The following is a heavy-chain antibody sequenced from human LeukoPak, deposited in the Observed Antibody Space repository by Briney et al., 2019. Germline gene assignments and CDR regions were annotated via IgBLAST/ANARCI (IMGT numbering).Heavy chain of an antibody. CDR1: GGTFSSYA. D-gene: IGHD1-26*01. V-gene: IGHV1-69*05. CDR2: IIPIFGTA. J-gene: IGHJ3*02. CDR3: ASPYSGSYYAFDI. Sequence: SVKVSCKASGGTFSSYAISWVRQAPGQGLEWMGGIIPIFGTANYAQKFQGRVTITTDESTSTAYMELSSLRSEDTAEYYCASPYSGSYYAFDIWGQGTMVTVSS.